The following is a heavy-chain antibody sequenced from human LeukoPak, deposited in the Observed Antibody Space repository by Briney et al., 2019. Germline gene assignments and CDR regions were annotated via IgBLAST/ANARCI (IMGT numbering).Heavy chain of an antibody. CDR3: ARDPSITIFGVVIPPYDAFDI. J-gene: IGHJ3*02. CDR2: TKGDGSEK. CDR1: GFTFSIYW. V-gene: IGHV3-7*01. D-gene: IGHD3-3*01. Sequence: PGGSLRLSCAASGFTFSIYWMSWVRQVPEKGLEWVANTKGDGSEKYYVDSVKGRFTISRDNAKNSLYMQMNSLRAEDTAVYYCARDPSITIFGVVIPPYDAFDIWGQGTMVTVSS.